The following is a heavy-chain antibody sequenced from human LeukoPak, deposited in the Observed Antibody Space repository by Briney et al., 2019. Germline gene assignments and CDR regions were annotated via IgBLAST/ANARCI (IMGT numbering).Heavy chain of an antibody. V-gene: IGHV3-53*01. Sequence: GGSLRLSCAASGFTVSSNYMSWARQAPGKGLEWVSVIYSGVSTYYADSVKGRFTISKDNSKNTLYLQMNSLRAEDTAVYYCARVGLGDSSTYYYPYFDYWGQGTLVTVSS. J-gene: IGHJ4*02. CDR1: GFTVSSNY. CDR2: IYSGVST. CDR3: ARVGLGDSSTYYYPYFDY. D-gene: IGHD3-22*01.